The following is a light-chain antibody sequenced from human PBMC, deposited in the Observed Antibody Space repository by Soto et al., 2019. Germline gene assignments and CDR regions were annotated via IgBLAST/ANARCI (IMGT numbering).Light chain of an antibody. J-gene: IGLJ2*01. CDR3: QTARNSDAYRVD. Sequence: SYELTQPPTVSLSPGQTARITCSGAALSKQYAYWYQQRPGQAPGLVIYKDNERPAGIPERFSGSSSGATVTLTISGVQAEDDADYYCQTARNSDAYRVDFGGGTKLTVL. CDR1: ALSKQY. V-gene: IGLV3-25*03. CDR2: KDN.